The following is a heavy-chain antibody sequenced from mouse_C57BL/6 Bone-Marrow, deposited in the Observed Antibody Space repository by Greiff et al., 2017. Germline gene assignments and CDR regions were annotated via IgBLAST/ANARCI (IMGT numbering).Heavy chain of an antibody. CDR3: TRAPNWYFDV. CDR2: ISSGGDYI. Sequence: EVKLVESGEGLVKPGGSLKLSCAASGFTFSSYAMSWVRQTPEKRLEWVAYISSGGDYIYYADTVKGRFTICRDKARNTLYLQMSSLKSEATAMYYCTRAPNWYFDVWGTGTTVTVSS. V-gene: IGHV5-9-1*02. CDR1: GFTFSSYA. D-gene: IGHD3-1*01. J-gene: IGHJ1*03.